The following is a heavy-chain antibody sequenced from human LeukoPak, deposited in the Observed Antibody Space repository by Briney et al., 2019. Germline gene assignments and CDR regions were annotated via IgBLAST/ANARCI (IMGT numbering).Heavy chain of an antibody. D-gene: IGHD2-2*02. Sequence: ASVKVSCKASGYTFTSYGISWVRQAPGQGLEWMGWISAYNGNTNYAQKLQGRVTMTTDTSTSTAYMELRSLRSDDTAVYYCARDEGTCSSTSCYMFYWGQGTLVTVSS. V-gene: IGHV1-18*01. CDR3: ARDEGTCSSTSCYMFY. CDR2: ISAYNGNT. CDR1: GYTFTSYG. J-gene: IGHJ4*02.